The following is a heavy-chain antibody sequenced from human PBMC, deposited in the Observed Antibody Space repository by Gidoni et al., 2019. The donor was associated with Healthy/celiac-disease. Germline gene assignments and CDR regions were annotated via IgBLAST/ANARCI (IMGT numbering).Heavy chain of an antibody. D-gene: IGHD3-3*01. CDR3: AQIGDFWSDQSPFDY. CDR1: GGSISSSMYY. J-gene: IGHJ4*02. CDR2: IYYSGST. Sequence: QLQLQESGPGLVKPSETLSLTCTVSGGSISSSMYYWVCIRQHPGKGLEWIGSIYYSGSTYYNPSIKSRVTISVDTSKNQFSLKLSSVTAADTAVYYCAQIGDFWSDQSPFDYWGQGTLVTVSS. V-gene: IGHV4-39*07.